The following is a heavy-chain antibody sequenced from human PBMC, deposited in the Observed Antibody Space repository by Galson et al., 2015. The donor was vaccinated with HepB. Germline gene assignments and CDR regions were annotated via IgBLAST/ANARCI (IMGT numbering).Heavy chain of an antibody. J-gene: IGHJ3*02. CDR1: GYTLTELS. CDR3: ATKYNWNYFQDAFDI. CDR2: FDPEGGET. Sequence: SVKVSCKVSGYTLTELSMHWVRQAPGKGLEWMGGFDPEGGETIYAQKFQGRVTMTEDTSTDTAYMELSSLRSEDTAVYYCATKYNWNYFQDAFDIWGQGTMVTVSS. D-gene: IGHD1-7*01. V-gene: IGHV1-24*01.